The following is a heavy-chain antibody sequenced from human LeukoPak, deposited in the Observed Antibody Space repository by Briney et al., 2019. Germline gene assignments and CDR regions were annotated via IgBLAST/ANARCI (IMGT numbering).Heavy chain of an antibody. CDR2: ISSDGRYK. J-gene: IGHJ6*03. CDR3: AKDAFYCSSTSCYESYYYYYYMDV. CDR1: GFTFSGYT. V-gene: IGHV3-30*04. Sequence: PGGSLRLSCAASGFTFSGYTMRWVRQAPGKGLEWVAFISSDGRYKSHADSVKGRCTISRDNAKNSLYLQMNSLRAEDTAVYYCAKDAFYCSSTSCYESYYYYYYMDVWGKGTTVTISS. D-gene: IGHD2-2*01.